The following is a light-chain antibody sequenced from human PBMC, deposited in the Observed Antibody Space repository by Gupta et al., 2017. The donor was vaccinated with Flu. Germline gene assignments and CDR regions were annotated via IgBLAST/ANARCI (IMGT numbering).Light chain of an antibody. Sequence: QSAPTQPRSVSGSPGQSVTISCTGSSNDVGGSNRVSWYQQRPGKAPKLILYDVTERPSGVPDRFSGSKSGNTASLTISGLQADDEADYYCSSHAGRVTWVFGTGTRVTVL. CDR1: SNDVGGSNR. V-gene: IGLV2-11*01. J-gene: IGLJ1*01. CDR3: SSHAGRVTWV. CDR2: DVT.